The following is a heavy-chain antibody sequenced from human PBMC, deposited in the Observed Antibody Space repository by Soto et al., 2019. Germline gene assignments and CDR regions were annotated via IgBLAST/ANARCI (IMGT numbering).Heavy chain of an antibody. Sequence: QVQLQESGPGLVKPSQTLSLTCTVSGGSISSGGYYWSWIRQHPGKGLEWIGYIYYSGSTYYNPSLKSRVTISVDTSKNQFALKLSSVTAADTAVYYCARGVTMVRGVIHTPYFDYWGQGTLVTVSS. J-gene: IGHJ4*02. D-gene: IGHD3-10*01. CDR2: IYYSGST. V-gene: IGHV4-31*03. CDR1: GGSISSGGYY. CDR3: ARGVTMVRGVIHTPYFDY.